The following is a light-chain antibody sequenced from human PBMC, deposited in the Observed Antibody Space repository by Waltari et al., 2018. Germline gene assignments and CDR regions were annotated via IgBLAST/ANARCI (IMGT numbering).Light chain of an antibody. CDR3: QQGSNWL. Sequence: DIQMTQSPSSVSAFVGDRVTITCRASQSISNWLAWYQQKPGKAPKLLIYGASDLHSGVPSRFSGSGAGTDFTLTISSLQAEDFAVYYCQQGSNWLFGGGTKVEMK. V-gene: IGKV1-12*01. CDR2: GAS. CDR1: QSISNW. J-gene: IGKJ4*01.